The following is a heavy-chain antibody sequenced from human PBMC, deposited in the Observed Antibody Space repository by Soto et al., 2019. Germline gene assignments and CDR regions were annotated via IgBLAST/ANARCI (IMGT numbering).Heavy chain of an antibody. CDR1: SASISSSSYT. CDR2: IYYSGTT. J-gene: IGHJ6*02. Sequence: QLQLQESGPGLVKPSETLSLTCTVSSASISSSSYTWGWIRQPPGKGLEWIGSIYYSGTTYYNPSLNRRVTVAVDTSKNQFSLKVTSVTAADTAVYYCARLHGYCISSRCHGHYAMAVWGQGTTVTVSS. V-gene: IGHV4-39*01. CDR3: ARLHGYCISSRCHGHYAMAV. D-gene: IGHD2-2*01.